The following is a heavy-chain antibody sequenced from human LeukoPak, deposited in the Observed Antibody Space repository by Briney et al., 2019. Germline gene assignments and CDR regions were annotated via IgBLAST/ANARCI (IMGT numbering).Heavy chain of an antibody. CDR3: ARVRSPSRYFDL. J-gene: IGHJ2*01. V-gene: IGHV3-48*03. Sequence: GGSLRLSCAASGFTFSSYEMNWVRQAPGKGLEWVSYISSSGSTIYYADSVKGRFTISRDNSKNTLYLQMNSLRAEDTAVYYCARVRSPSRYFDLWGRGTLVTVSS. CDR1: GFTFSSYE. D-gene: IGHD3-16*01. CDR2: ISSSGSTI.